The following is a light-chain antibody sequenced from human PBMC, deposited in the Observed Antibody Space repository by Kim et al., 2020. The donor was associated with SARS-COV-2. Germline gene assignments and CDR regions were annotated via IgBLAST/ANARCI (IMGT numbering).Light chain of an antibody. Sequence: DIQMTQSPSTLSASVGDRVTITCRASENIGTWLAWYQQKPGRAPSLLIYLASTLESGVPSRFSGTGSGTEFSLSITSLQPDDFATYYCQHYSRFPYTCGQGTKLDI. J-gene: IGKJ2*01. CDR3: QHYSRFPYT. CDR2: LAS. V-gene: IGKV1-5*03. CDR1: ENIGTW.